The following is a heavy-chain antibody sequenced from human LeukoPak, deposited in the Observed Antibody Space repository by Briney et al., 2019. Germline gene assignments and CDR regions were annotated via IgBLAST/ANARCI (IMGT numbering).Heavy chain of an antibody. CDR2: IYYSGST. CDR3: ARDPGPYYDSPYAFDI. Sequence: SETLSLTCTVSGGSISSYYWSWIRQPPGKGLEWIGYIYYSGSTNYNPSLKSRVTISVDTSKNQFSLKLSSVTAADTAVYYCARDPGPYYDSPYAFDIWGQGTMVTVSS. CDR1: GGSISSYY. D-gene: IGHD3-3*01. V-gene: IGHV4-59*01. J-gene: IGHJ3*02.